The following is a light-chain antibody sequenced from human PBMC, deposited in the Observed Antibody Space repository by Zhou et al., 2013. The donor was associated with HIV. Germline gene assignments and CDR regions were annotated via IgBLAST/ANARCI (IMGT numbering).Light chain of an antibody. V-gene: IGKV2-28*01. CDR3: MQSLQTPYT. CDR1: QSLRHRNGNNY. CDR2: LGS. Sequence: DIVMTQSPLSLPVTPGEPASISCRSSQSLRHRNGNNYLDWFLQKPGQSPQLLIFLGSNRASGVPDRFSGSGSGTDFTLKISRVEAEDVGVYYCMQSLQTPYTFGQGTKLE. J-gene: IGKJ2*01.